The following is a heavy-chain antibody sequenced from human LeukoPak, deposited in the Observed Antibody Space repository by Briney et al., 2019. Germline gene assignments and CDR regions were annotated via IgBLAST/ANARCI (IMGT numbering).Heavy chain of an antibody. D-gene: IGHD5-24*01. V-gene: IGHV1-8*01. CDR3: ARGVGRGRDGYNYRY. Sequence: ASVKVSCKASGYTFTSYDINWVRQATGQGLEWMGWMNPSSGNTGYAQKFKGRVTMTRNTSITTAYMNLSSLGSGDTAVYYCARGVGRGRDGYNYRYWSQGTLVTVSS. CDR1: GYTFTSYD. CDR2: MNPSSGNT. J-gene: IGHJ4*02.